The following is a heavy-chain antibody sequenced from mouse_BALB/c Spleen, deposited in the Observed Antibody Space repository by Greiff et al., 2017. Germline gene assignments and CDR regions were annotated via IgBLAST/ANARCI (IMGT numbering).Heavy chain of an antibody. V-gene: IGHV5-9-4*01. J-gene: IGHJ3*01. CDR3: ARDHGNSAWFAY. CDR2: ISSGGSYT. Sequence: EVQRVESGGGLVKPGGSLKLSCAASGFTFSSYAMSWVRQSPEKRLEWVAEISSGGSYTYYPDTVTGRFTISRDNAKNTLYLEMSSLRSEDTAMYYCARDHGNSAWFAYWGQGTLVTVSA. CDR1: GFTFSSYA. D-gene: IGHD2-1*01.